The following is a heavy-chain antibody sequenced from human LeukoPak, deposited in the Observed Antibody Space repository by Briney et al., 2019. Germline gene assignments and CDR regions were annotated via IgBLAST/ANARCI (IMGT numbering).Heavy chain of an antibody. CDR2: IIPIFGTA. J-gene: IGHJ4*02. V-gene: IGHV1-69*13. CDR1: GYTFTSYG. CDR3: ASLSSGYSEYLGY. Sequence: SVKVSCKASGYTFTSYGISWVRQAPGQGLEWMGGIIPIFGTANYAQKFQGRVTITADESTSTAYMELSSLRSEDTAVYYCASLSSGYSEYLGYWGQGTLVTVSS. D-gene: IGHD3-22*01.